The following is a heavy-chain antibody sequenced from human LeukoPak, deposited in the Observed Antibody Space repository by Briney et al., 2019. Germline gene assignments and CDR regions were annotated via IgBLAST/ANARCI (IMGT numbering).Heavy chain of an antibody. Sequence: ASVKVSCKASGYTFTIYAMHWVRQAPGQRLEWMGWINAGNGNTKYSQKFQGRVTITRDTSASTAYMELSSLRSEDTAVYYCARDIGYSYTYGMDVWGQGTTVTVSS. CDR3: ARDIGYSYTYGMDV. V-gene: IGHV1-3*01. J-gene: IGHJ6*02. CDR1: GYTFTIYA. D-gene: IGHD5-18*01. CDR2: INAGNGNT.